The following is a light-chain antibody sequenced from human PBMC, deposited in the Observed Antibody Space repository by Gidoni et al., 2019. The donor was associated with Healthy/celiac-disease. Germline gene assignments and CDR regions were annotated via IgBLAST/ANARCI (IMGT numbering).Light chain of an antibody. CDR1: QSIRSY. CDR3: QQSYSTSALT. Sequence: DIQMTQSPSSLSASVGDRVTITCRASQSIRSYLNWYQQKPGKAPKLLIYAASSLQSGVPSMFSGSGSGTDFTLTISSLQPEDFATYYCQQSYSTSALTFGGGTKVEIK. J-gene: IGKJ4*01. CDR2: AAS. V-gene: IGKV1-39*01.